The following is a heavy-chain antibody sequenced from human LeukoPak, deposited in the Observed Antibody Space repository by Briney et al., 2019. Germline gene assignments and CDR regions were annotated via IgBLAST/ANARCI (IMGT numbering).Heavy chain of an antibody. D-gene: IGHD4-11*01. J-gene: IGHJ5*02. V-gene: IGHV4-4*07. CDR1: GGSISSYY. CDR3: ARERSGDYSNANRAVWFDP. Sequence: SETLSLTCTVSGGSISSYYWSWIRQPAGKGLEWIGRIYTSGSTNYNPSLKSRVTMSVDTSKNQFSLKLSSVTAADTAVHYCARERSGDYSNANRAVWFDPWGPGTLVTVSS. CDR2: IYTSGST.